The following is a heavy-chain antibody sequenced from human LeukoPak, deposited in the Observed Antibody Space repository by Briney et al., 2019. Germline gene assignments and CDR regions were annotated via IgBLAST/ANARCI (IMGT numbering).Heavy chain of an antibody. V-gene: IGHV1-69*13. D-gene: IGHD1-7*01. J-gene: IGHJ6*02. CDR3: AHPAWSRTYYHGMDV. CDR2: IIPIFGTA. CDR1: GGTFSSYA. Sequence: GASVKVSCKASGGTFSSYAISWVRQAPGQGLEWMGGIIPIFGTANYAQKFQGRVTITADESTSTAYMELSSLRSEDTAVYYCAHPAWSRTYYHGMDVWGQGTTVTVSS.